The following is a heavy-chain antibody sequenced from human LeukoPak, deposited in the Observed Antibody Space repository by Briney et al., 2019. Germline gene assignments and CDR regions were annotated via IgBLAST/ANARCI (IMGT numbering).Heavy chain of an antibody. CDR1: GFTFDA. V-gene: IGHV3-43*02. CDR2: ISGDGGST. J-gene: IGHJ4*02. D-gene: IGHD2-15*01. CDR3: AKILGYCSGGSCYSLDY. Sequence: GGSLRLSCAASGFTFDAMHWGREAPGKGLGWVSLISGDGGSTFYADSVKGRFTISRDNSKNSLYLQMNSLRTEDTALYYCAKILGYCSGGSCYSLDYWGQGTLVTVSS.